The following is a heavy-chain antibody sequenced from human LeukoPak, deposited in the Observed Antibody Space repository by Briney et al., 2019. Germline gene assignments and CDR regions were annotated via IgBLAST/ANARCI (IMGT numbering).Heavy chain of an antibody. Sequence: GGSLRLSCAASGFTFSSYSMNWVRQAPGKGLEWVSAISGSGGSTYYADSVKGRFTISRDNSKNTLYLQMNSLRAEDTAVYYCAKAYSSGWYGFFDPWGQGTLVTVSS. CDR2: ISGSGGST. CDR3: AKAYSSGWYGFFDP. V-gene: IGHV3-23*01. J-gene: IGHJ5*02. D-gene: IGHD6-19*01. CDR1: GFTFSSYS.